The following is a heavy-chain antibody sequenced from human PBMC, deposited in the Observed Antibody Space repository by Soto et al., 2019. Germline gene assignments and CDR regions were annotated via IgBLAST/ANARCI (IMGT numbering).Heavy chain of an antibody. V-gene: IGHV4-31*03. D-gene: IGHD2-2*01. Sequence: SETLSLTCTVSGGSISSGGYYWSWIRQHPGKGLEWIGYIYYSGSTYYNPSLKSRVTISVDTSKNQFSLKLSSVTAADTAVYYCARERRVVVVPAATASYGMDVWGQGTTVTVSS. CDR2: IYYSGST. CDR1: GGSISSGGYY. J-gene: IGHJ6*02. CDR3: ARERRVVVVPAATASYGMDV.